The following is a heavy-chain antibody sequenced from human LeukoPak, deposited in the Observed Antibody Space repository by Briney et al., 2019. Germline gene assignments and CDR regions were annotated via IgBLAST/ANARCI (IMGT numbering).Heavy chain of an antibody. CDR1: GGPISSSSYY. D-gene: IGHD5-18*01. CDR2: IYYSGST. J-gene: IGHJ4*02. Sequence: PSETLSLTCTVSGGPISSSSYYWGWIRQPPGKGLEWIGSIYYSGSTYYNPSLKSRVTISVDTSKNQFSLKLSSVTAADTAVYYCAREGYSPFFDYWGQGTLVTVSS. CDR3: AREGYSPFFDY. V-gene: IGHV4-39*02.